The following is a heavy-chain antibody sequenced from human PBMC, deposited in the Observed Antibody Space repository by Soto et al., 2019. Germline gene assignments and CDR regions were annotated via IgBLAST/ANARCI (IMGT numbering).Heavy chain of an antibody. CDR1: GGSISSYY. Sequence: PSETLSLTCTVSGGSISSYYWSWIRQPPGKGLEWIGYIYYSGSTNYNPALKSRVTISVDTYKNQFSLKMNAVTAADTAVYYCTRHEGGAAADRPLDYWGQGTLVTVSS. V-gene: IGHV4-59*08. CDR3: TRHEGGAAADRPLDY. CDR2: IYYSGST. D-gene: IGHD6-13*01. J-gene: IGHJ4*02.